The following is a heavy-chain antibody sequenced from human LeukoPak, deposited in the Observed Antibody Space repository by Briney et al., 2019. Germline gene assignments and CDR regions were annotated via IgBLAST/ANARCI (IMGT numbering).Heavy chain of an antibody. V-gene: IGHV1-18*01. CDR1: GYTFTSYG. D-gene: IGHD3-22*01. CDR2: ISAYNGNT. J-gene: IGHJ6*02. Sequence: GASVKVSCKASGYTFTSYGISWVRQAPGQGLEWMGWISAYNGNTNYAQKLQGRVTMTTDTSTSTAYTELRSLRSDDTAVYYCASRAARDYYDSGGYYSYYYGMDVWGQGTTVTVSS. CDR3: ASRAARDYYDSGGYYSYYYGMDV.